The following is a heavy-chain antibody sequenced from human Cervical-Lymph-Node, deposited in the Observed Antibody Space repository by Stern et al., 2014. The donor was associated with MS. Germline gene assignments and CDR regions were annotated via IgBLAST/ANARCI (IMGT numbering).Heavy chain of an antibody. CDR2: GYYSGAT. V-gene: IGHV4-39*01. CDR1: GDSISSYTHY. CDR3: AKHACTGAACPFDL. J-gene: IGHJ4*02. Sequence: VQLVESGPGLVKPSETLSLTCAVSGDSISSYTHYWAWIRQPPGKGLEWIGSGYYSGATYDNPSLKSPVTISVDTSKNHFPLGLNSVTAADTAVYYCAKHACTGAACPFDLWGQGTLVTVSS. D-gene: IGHD2-8*02.